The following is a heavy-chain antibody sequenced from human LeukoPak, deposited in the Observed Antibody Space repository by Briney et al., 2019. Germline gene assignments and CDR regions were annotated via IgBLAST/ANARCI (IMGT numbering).Heavy chain of an antibody. CDR1: GGSISSGSYY. J-gene: IGHJ4*02. V-gene: IGHV4-61*02. D-gene: IGHD5-12*01. CDR2: IYTSGST. Sequence: SETLSLTCTVSGGSISSGSYYWSWIRQPAGKGLEWIGRIYTSGSTNYNPSLKSRVTISVDTSKNQFSLKLSSVTAADTAVYYCASRSGYSADYWGQGTLVTVSS. CDR3: ASRSGYSADY.